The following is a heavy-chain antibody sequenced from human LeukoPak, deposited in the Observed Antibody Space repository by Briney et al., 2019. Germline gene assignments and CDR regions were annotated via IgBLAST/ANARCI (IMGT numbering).Heavy chain of an antibody. CDR1: GGSISSSSYY. CDR2: IYYSGST. Sequence: KASETLSLTCTVSGGSISSSSYYWGWIRQPPGKGLEWIGSIYYSGSTYYNPSLKSRVTISVDTSKNQFSLKLSSVTAADTAVYYCARGGRWGAFDIWGQGTMVTVSS. CDR3: ARGGRWGAFDI. D-gene: IGHD7-27*01. V-gene: IGHV4-39*07. J-gene: IGHJ3*02.